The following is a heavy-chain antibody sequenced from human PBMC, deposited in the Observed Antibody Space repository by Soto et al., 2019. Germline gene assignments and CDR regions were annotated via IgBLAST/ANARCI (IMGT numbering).Heavy chain of an antibody. CDR1: GDTFTGYY. D-gene: IGHD1-1*01. CDR3: ARDLRYNWNDQGLNYGMDV. CDR2: INPNSGGT. V-gene: IGHV1-2*02. Sequence: GASVKVSCKASGDTFTGYYMHWVRQAPGQGLEWMGWINPNSGGTNYAQKFQGRVTMTRDTSISTAYMELSRLRSDDTAVYYCARDLRYNWNDQGLNYGMDVWGQGTTVTVSS. J-gene: IGHJ6*02.